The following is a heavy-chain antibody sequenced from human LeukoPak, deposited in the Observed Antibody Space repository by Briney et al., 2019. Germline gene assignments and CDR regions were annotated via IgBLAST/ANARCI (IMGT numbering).Heavy chain of an antibody. Sequence: SVKVSCKASGGTFSSYAISWVRQAPGQGLEWMGGIIPIFGTANYAQKFQGRVTITADESTSTAYMELSSLRSEDTAVYYCARSPPGTDDAFDIWGQGTMVTVSS. CDR3: ARSPPGTDDAFDI. CDR2: IIPIFGTA. V-gene: IGHV1-69*13. CDR1: GGTFSSYA. J-gene: IGHJ3*02.